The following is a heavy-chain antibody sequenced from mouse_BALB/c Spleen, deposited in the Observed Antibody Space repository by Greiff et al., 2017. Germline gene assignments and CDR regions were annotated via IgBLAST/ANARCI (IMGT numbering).Heavy chain of an antibody. CDR2: INPGSGGT. Sequence: QVQLQQSGAELVRPGTSVKVSCKASGYAFTNYLIEWVKQRPGQGLEWIGVINPGSGGTNYNEKFKGKATLTADKSSSTAYMQLSSLTSDDSAVYCCANYRFAYWGQGTLVTVSA. J-gene: IGHJ3*01. CDR1: GYAFTNYL. D-gene: IGHD1-1*01. CDR3: ANYRFAY. V-gene: IGHV1-54*03.